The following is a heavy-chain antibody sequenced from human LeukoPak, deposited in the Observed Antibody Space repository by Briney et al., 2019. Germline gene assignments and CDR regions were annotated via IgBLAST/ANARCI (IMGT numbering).Heavy chain of an antibody. CDR1: GFTFSNYD. CDR3: ARTSSGWIAHYNWFDP. V-gene: IGHV3-48*03. D-gene: IGHD6-19*01. Sequence: GGSLRLSCAASGFTFSNYDFVWVRQAPGKGLEWVSYISVSGSSTQYSDSVRDRFTISRDNARNSLFLQMNGLRAEDTAVYYCARTSSGWIAHYNWFDPWGQGTLVTVSS. J-gene: IGHJ5*02. CDR2: ISVSGSST.